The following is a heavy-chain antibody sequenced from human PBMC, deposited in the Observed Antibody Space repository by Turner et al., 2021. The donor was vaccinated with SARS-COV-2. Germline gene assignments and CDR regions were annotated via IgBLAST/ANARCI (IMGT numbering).Heavy chain of an antibody. Sequence: QVQLQESGPRLVKPLETLSLTCTVSGGSMNSNYWSWIRQPPGKRLEWIGYIYYRGSTNYNPSPESRVTISVDTSRNQFSLNLTSVTAADTAIYYCARETVNNWVDPWGQGTLVTVSS. CDR2: IYYRGST. CDR3: ARETVNNWVDP. D-gene: IGHD2-21*02. CDR1: GGSMNSNY. J-gene: IGHJ5*02. V-gene: IGHV4-59*01.